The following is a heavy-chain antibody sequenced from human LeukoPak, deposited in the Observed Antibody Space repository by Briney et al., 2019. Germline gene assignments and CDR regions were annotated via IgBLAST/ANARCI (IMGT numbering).Heavy chain of an antibody. D-gene: IGHD5-12*01. CDR1: GGSFSGYY. J-gene: IGHJ4*02. V-gene: IGHV4-34*01. CDR2: INHSGST. CDR3: ARGPKWLRSQLDY. Sequence: SETLSLTCAVYGGSFSGYYWSWIRQPPGKGLEWIGEINHSGSTNYNPSLKSRVTISVDTSKNQFSLKLSSVTAAVTAVYYCARGPKWLRSQLDYWGQGTLVTVSS.